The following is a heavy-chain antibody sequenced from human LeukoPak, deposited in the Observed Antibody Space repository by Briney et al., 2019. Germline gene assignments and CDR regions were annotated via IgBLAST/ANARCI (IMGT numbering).Heavy chain of an antibody. V-gene: IGHV3-23*01. J-gene: IGHJ5*02. CDR2: ISRSGVAT. D-gene: IGHD1-26*01. CDR1: GFTFTSFA. CDR3: AKDYEPLVGVHRWGDWFDP. Sequence: GGSLRLSCAASGFTFTSFALSWVRQAPGKGLEWVSTISRSGVATYYANSVKGRFTISRDNSKNTVYLQMNSLRAEDTAVYYCAKDYEPLVGVHRWGDWFDPWGQGTLVTVSS.